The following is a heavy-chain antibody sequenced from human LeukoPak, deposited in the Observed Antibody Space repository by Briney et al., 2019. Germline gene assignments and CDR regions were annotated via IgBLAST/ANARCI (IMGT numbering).Heavy chain of an antibody. CDR1: GGSISSYY. V-gene: IGHV4-59*01. D-gene: IGHD3-22*01. CDR2: IYYSGST. J-gene: IGHJ5*02. CDR3: ARVPTYHYYDSSGYSRWFDP. Sequence: NPSETLSLTCTVSGGSISSYYWSWIRQPPGKGLEGIGYIYYSGSTNYNPSLKSRVTISVDTSKNQFSLKLSSVTAADTAVYYCARVPTYHYYDSSGYSRWFDPWGQGTLVTVSS.